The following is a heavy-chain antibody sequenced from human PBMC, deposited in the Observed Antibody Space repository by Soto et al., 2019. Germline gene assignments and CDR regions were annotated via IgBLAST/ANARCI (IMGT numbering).Heavy chain of an antibody. J-gene: IGHJ4*02. D-gene: IGHD3-9*01. CDR1: GGSIGTYY. CDR2: IYYRGNT. CDR3: ARHPGYYDILTGYTTYYFDY. Sequence: QVQLQESGPGLVKPSETLSLTCTVSGGSIGTYYWSWIRQPPGKGLVWIGYIYYRGNTDSNPSLKTRVTLSLDTPTTPFSLRLCSLTAADTAVYYCARHPGYYDILTGYTTYYFDYWGQGILVTVSS. V-gene: IGHV4-59*08.